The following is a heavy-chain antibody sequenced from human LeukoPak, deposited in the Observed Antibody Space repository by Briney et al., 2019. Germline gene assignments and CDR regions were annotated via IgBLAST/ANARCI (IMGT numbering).Heavy chain of an antibody. CDR2: ISGSGGST. CDR3: AKDSRGPYSGSFDWFDP. CDR1: GFTFSSYA. J-gene: IGHJ5*02. Sequence: HPGGSLRLSCAASGFTFSSYAMSWVRQAPGKGLEWVSAISGSGGSTYYADSVKGRFTISRDNSKNTLYLQMNSLRAEDTAVYYCAKDSRGPYSGSFDWFDPWGQGTLVTVSS. D-gene: IGHD6-13*01. V-gene: IGHV3-23*01.